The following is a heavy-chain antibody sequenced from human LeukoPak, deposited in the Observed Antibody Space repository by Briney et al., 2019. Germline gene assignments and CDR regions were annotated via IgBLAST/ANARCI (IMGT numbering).Heavy chain of an antibody. Sequence: SVKVSCKASGYTFTSYGISWVRQAPGQGLEWMGGIIPIFGRANYAQKFQGRVTITADDSTSTAYMELSSLRSEDTAVYYCADLVYCSSSSCYEPFNQTWGQGTLVTVSP. J-gene: IGHJ4*02. CDR2: IIPIFGRA. CDR1: GYTFTSYG. V-gene: IGHV1-69*13. CDR3: ADLVYCSSSSCYEPFNQT. D-gene: IGHD2-2*01.